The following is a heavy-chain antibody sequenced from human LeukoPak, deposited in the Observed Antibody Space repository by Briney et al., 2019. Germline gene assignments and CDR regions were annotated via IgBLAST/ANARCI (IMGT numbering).Heavy chain of an antibody. Sequence: GGSLRLSCAASGFTFSDYYMSWIRQAPGKGLEWVSYISSSGSTIYYADSVKGRFTISRDNAKNSLYLQMNSLRAEDTAVYYCARDRILGWCYFDYWGQGTLVTVSS. CDR3: ARDRILGWCYFDY. V-gene: IGHV3-11*04. D-gene: IGHD6-19*01. CDR1: GFTFSDYY. J-gene: IGHJ4*02. CDR2: ISSSGSTI.